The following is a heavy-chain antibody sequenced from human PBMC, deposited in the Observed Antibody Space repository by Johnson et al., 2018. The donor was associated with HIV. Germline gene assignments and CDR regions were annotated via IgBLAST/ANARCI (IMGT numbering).Heavy chain of an antibody. CDR3: ARGRISMKVVDLRGGGFDI. CDR1: GFTFSSYA. D-gene: IGHD3-22*01. J-gene: IGHJ3*02. V-gene: IGHV3-30*04. Sequence: QVQLVESGGGVVQPGRSLRLSCAASGFTFSSYAMHLVRQAPGKGLEWVAVISYDGSNKYYADSVKGRFTISRDNSNNTLYLQMNSLRVEDTAVYLCARGRISMKVVDLRGGGFDIWGQGTKVTVSS. CDR2: ISYDGSNK.